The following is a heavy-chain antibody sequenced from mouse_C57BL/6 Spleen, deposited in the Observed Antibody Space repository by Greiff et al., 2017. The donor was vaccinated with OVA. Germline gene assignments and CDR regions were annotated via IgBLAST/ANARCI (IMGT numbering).Heavy chain of an antibody. J-gene: IGHJ3*01. Sequence: EVQLVESGGGLVQPGGSLKLSCAASGFTFSDYYMYWVRQTPEKRLEWVAYISNGGGSTYYPDTVKGRFTISRDNAKNTLYLQMSRLKSEDTAMYYCARPYDYGGFAYWGQGTLVTVSA. CDR3: ARPYDYGGFAY. CDR1: GFTFSDYY. CDR2: ISNGGGST. D-gene: IGHD2-4*01. V-gene: IGHV5-12*01.